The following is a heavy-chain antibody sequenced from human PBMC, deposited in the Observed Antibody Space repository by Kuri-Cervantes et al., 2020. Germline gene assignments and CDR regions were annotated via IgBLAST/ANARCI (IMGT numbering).Heavy chain of an antibody. J-gene: IGHJ6*03. CDR3: ARDSPNYYYYYMDV. V-gene: IGHV3-30*01. CDR1: GFTFSNYA. CDR2: ISYDGSNK. Sequence: GESLKISCAASGFTFSNYALHWVRQAPGKGLEWVAVISYDGSNKYYADSVKGRFTISRDNSKNTLYLQMNSLRAEDTAVCFCARDSPNYYYYYMDVWGKGTTVTVSS.